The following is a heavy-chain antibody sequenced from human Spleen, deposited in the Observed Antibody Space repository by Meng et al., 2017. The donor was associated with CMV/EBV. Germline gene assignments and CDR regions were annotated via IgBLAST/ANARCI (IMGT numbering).Heavy chain of an antibody. D-gene: IGHD2-2*02. J-gene: IGHJ4*02. CDR3: ARLGYCSSTSCYSSVDY. CDR2: IIPIFGTA. CDR1: GLFSSYA. V-gene: IGHV1-69*05. Sequence: GLFSSYAISWVRQAPGQGLEWMGGIIPIFGTANYAQKFQGRVTITTDESTSTAYMELSSLRSEDTAVYYCARLGYCSSTSCYSSVDYWGQGTLVTVSS.